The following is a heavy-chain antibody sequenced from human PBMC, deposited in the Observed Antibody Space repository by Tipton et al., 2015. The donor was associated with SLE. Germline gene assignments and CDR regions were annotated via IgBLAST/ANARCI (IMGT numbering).Heavy chain of an antibody. V-gene: IGHV4-31*03. CDR2: IYYSGST. J-gene: IGHJ4*02. CDR3: ARALQNYFDY. CDR1: GGSISSGGYY. Sequence: TLSLTCTVSGGSISSGGYYWSWIRQHPGKGLEWIGYIYYSGSTYYNPSLKSRVTISIDTSKNQFSLKLSSVTAADTAVYYYARALQNYFDYWGQGTLVTVSS.